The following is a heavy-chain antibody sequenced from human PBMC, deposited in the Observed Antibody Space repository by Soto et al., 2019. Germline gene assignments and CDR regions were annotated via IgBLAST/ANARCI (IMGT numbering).Heavy chain of an antibody. J-gene: IGHJ4*02. CDR3: ASGVVVVPTAILFRY. CDR1: GYSFTNYW. Sequence: GESLKISCQTSGYSFTNYWIAWVRQMPGKGLEWMGVIYLSDSDTKYSPSFQGQVTISADKSISAAYLQWSSLEASDTAMYYCASGVVVVPTAILFRYWGQGTLVTVS. V-gene: IGHV5-51*01. D-gene: IGHD2-2*02. CDR2: IYLSDSDT.